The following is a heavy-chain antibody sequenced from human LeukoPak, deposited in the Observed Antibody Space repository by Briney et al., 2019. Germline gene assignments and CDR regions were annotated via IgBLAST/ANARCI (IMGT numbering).Heavy chain of an antibody. Sequence: GGSLRLSCAASGFTFSNAWMSWVRQAPGKGLEWVGRIKSKTDGGTTDYAAPVKGRFTISRDDSKNTLYLQMNSLKTEDTAVYYCTTAPGRGPTIGSGSTLDEDRVEEFDYWGQGALVTVSS. J-gene: IGHJ4*02. V-gene: IGHV3-15*01. CDR1: GFTFSNAW. CDR2: IKSKTDGGTT. CDR3: TTAPGRGPTIGSGSTLDEDRVEEFDY. D-gene: IGHD3-9*01.